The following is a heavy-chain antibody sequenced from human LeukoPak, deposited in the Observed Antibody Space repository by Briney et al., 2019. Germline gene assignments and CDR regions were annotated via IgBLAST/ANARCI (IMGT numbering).Heavy chain of an antibody. CDR3: ARGPSTGDFDY. CDR1: GGSISSGSYY. D-gene: IGHD7-27*01. J-gene: IGHJ4*02. CDR2: IYTSGST. Sequence: PSETLSLTCTVSGGSISSGSYYWSWIRQPAGKGLEWIGRIYTSGSTNYNPSLKSRVTISVDTSKNQFSLKLSSVTAADTAVYYCARGPSTGDFDYWGQGTLVTVSS. V-gene: IGHV4-61*02.